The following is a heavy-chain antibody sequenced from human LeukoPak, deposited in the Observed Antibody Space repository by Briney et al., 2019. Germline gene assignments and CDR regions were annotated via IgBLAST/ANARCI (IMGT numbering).Heavy chain of an antibody. J-gene: IGHJ4*02. D-gene: IGHD1-26*01. CDR1: GFTFSSYA. V-gene: IGHV3-30-3*01. CDR3: ARTSYSYYFDY. Sequence: GGSLRLSCAASGFTFSSYAMHWVRQAPGKGLEWVAVISYDGSKKYYADSVKGRFTISRDNSKNTLYLQMNSLRAEDTAVYYCARTSYSYYFDYWGQGTLVTVSS. CDR2: ISYDGSKK.